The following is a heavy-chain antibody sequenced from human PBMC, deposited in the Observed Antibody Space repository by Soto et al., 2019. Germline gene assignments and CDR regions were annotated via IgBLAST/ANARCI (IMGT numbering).Heavy chain of an antibody. Sequence: EASVTVSCKASGYTFTSYGISWVREAPGQRLEWMGWIPVYNGNTNYAQKPQGRVTMTTDTSTDTAYMELSSLRSEDTAVYYCATAFHGYDSGGRDYWGQGTLVTVSS. CDR2: IPVYNGNT. CDR1: GYTFTSYG. J-gene: IGHJ4*02. D-gene: IGHD5-12*01. V-gene: IGHV1-18*01. CDR3: ATAFHGYDSGGRDY.